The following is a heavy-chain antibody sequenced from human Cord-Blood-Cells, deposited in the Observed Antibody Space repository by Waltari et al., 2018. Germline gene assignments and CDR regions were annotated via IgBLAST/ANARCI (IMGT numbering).Heavy chain of an antibody. CDR1: GGSISSYY. J-gene: IGHJ4*02. D-gene: IGHD3-10*01. CDR2: IYYRGGT. CDR3: AGSSRYYYGSGSPYFDY. Sequence: QVQLQESGPGLVKPSETLSLTCTVSGGSISSYYWSWIRQPPGKGLEWIGYIYYRGGTNYNPGLESRVTIAVDTSKSQFSLKLSSGTAADTAVYYCAGSSRYYYGSGSPYFDYWGQGTLVTVSS. V-gene: IGHV4-59*01.